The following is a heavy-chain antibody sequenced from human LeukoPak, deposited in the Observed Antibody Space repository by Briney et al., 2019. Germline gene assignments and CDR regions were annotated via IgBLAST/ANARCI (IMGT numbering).Heavy chain of an antibody. V-gene: IGHV1-18*01. J-gene: IGHJ4*02. CDR3: ARSEKRGIAVAGFDY. CDR1: GYTFTSYG. D-gene: IGHD6-19*01. CDR2: ISAYNGNT. Sequence: GASVKVSCKASGYTFTSYGISWVRQAPGQGLEWMGWISAYNGNTNYAQKLQGRVTMTTDTSTSTAYMELRSLRSDDTAVYYCARSEKRGIAVAGFDYWGQGTLVTVSS.